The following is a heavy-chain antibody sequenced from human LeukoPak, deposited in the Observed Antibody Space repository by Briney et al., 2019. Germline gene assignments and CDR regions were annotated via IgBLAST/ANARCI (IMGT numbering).Heavy chain of an antibody. J-gene: IGHJ5*01. CDR1: GFTVSTYY. V-gene: IGHV3-53*01. D-gene: IGHD3-3*01. CDR2: IYSGGST. CDR3: TRDGSGWSDS. Sequence: PGGSLRLSCAASGFTVSTYYMTWVRQAPGKGLECVSVIYSGGSTYYADSVKGRFSISRDNAKNSLYLQMNNLRAEDTAVYFCTRDGSGWSDSWGQGTLVTVSS.